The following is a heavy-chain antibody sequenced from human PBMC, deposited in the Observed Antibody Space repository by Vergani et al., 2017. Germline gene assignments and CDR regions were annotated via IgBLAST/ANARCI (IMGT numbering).Heavy chain of an antibody. D-gene: IGHD6-13*01. CDR1: GFTFSSYA. CDR3: ARAPGISDAFDI. V-gene: IGHV3-23*03. CDR2: IYSGGSST. J-gene: IGHJ3*02. Sequence: EVQLLESGGGLVQPGGSLRLSCAASGFTFSSYAMSWVRQAPGKGLEWVSVIYSGGSSTYYADSVKGRFTISRDNSKNTLYLQMNSLRAEDTAVYYCARAPGISDAFDIWGQGTMVTVSS.